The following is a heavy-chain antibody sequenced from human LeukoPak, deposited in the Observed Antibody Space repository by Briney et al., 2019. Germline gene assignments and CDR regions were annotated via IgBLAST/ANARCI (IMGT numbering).Heavy chain of an antibody. D-gene: IGHD3-22*01. CDR2: INHSGST. J-gene: IGHJ4*02. V-gene: IGHV4-34*01. Sequence: SETLSLTCAVYGGSFSGYYWSWIRQPPGKGLEWIGEINHSGSTNYNPSLKSRVTISVDTSKNQFSLKLSSVTAADTAVYYCASNYYDSSPYWGYWGQGTLVTVSS. CDR3: ASNYYDSSPYWGY. CDR1: GGSFSGYY.